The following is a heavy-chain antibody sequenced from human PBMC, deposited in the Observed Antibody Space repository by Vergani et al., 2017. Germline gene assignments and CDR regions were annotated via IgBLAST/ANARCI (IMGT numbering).Heavy chain of an antibody. J-gene: IGHJ6*01. D-gene: IGHD2-8*02. CDR3: ATPQTATTGGMAV. CDR1: GYTFTDHD. CDR2: VDPEDGET. Sequence: EVQLVQSGAEVKKPGATMKISCKVSGYTFTDHDMHWVQQAPGKGLEWMGLVDPEDGETTYAEKFKGRVTIAAYTSTDTGHLELSRLRSEDTAVYYCATPQTATTGGMAVWGQGTRSSSPQ. V-gene: IGHV1-69-2*01.